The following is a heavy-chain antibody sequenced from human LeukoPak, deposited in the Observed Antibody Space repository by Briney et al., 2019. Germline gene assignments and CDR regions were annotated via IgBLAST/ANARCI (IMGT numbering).Heavy chain of an antibody. D-gene: IGHD1-26*01. V-gene: IGHV3-7*01. J-gene: IGHJ3*02. Sequence: PGGSLRLSCAASGFTFSSYWMSWVRQAPGKGLEWVANIKQDGSEKYYVDSVKGRFTISRDNAKNSLYLQMNSLRAEDTAVYYCARDGKNIVGATPIWGQGTMVTVSS. CDR1: GFTFSSYW. CDR3: ARDGKNIVGATPI. CDR2: IKQDGSEK.